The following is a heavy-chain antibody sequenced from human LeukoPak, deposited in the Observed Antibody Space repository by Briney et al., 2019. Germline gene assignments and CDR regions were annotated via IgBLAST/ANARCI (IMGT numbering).Heavy chain of an antibody. V-gene: IGHV3-33*06. Sequence: GGSLRLSCAASGFTFSSYGMHWVRQAPGKGLEWVAVIWYDGSNKYYADSVKGRFTISRDNSKNTLYLQMNSLRAEDTAVYYCAKAHSNYYYYYMDVWSKGTTVTVSS. CDR1: GFTFSSYG. CDR2: IWYDGSNK. CDR3: AKAHSNYYYYYMDV. J-gene: IGHJ6*03. D-gene: IGHD4-11*01.